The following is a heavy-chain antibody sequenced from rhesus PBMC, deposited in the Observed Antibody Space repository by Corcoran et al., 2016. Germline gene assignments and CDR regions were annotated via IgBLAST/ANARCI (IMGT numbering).Heavy chain of an antibody. CDR3: ARHLPPYWGDQLDY. J-gene: IGHJ4*01. CDR2: IYGSSGTT. CDR1: GYSISRNY. Sequence: QVQLQESGLGLVKPSETLSLTCAVSGYSISRNYWSWIRQPPGKGLEWIGYIYGSSGTTYYNTSLRSLVTLTTDTSKNQFSLKLSSVTAADTAVYYCARHLPPYWGDQLDYWGQGVLVTVSS. D-gene: IGHD3-34*01. V-gene: IGHV4-147*01.